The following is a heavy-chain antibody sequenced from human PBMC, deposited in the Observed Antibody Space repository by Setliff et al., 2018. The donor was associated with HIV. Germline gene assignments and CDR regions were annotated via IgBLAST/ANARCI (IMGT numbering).Heavy chain of an antibody. V-gene: IGHV3-48*01. CDR1: GFTFSSYS. CDR3: AKTIAALDY. J-gene: IGHJ4*02. D-gene: IGHD6-13*01. CDR2: ISSSSNTI. Sequence: GGSLRLSCAASGFTFSSYSMNWVRQTPGKGLEWISYISSSSNTIYYADSVKGRFTISRDNAKNSLYLQMNSLRAEDTAMYYCAKTIAALDYWGQGTLVTVSS.